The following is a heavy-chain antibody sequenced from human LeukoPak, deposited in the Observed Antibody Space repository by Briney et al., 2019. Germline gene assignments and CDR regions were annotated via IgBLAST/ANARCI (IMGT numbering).Heavy chain of an antibody. J-gene: IGHJ5*02. Sequence: TSSETLSLTCTVSGGSISTYYWSWIRQPPGKGLEWIGYIYHSGSTYYNPSLRSRVTISVDRSKNQFSLKLSFVTAADTAVYYCAGGGYIVVVPAATPYNWFDPWGQGTLVTVSS. CDR2: IYHSGST. V-gene: IGHV4-59*12. CDR3: AGGGYIVVVPAATPYNWFDP. D-gene: IGHD2-2*01. CDR1: GGSISTYY.